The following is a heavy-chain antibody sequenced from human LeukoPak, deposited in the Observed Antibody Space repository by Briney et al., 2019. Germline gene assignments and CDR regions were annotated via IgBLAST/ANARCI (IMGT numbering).Heavy chain of an antibody. Sequence: GGSLRLSCAASGITFSSDGMHWGRQAPGKGLEWVAVISYDGSNKKYADSVKGRFTISRDNSKNTLYLQMNSLRAEDTAVYYCAKGGGTGYSSSWYSNWGQGTLVTVSS. J-gene: IGHJ4*02. CDR2: ISYDGSNK. CDR1: GITFSSDG. CDR3: AKGGGTGYSSSWYSN. V-gene: IGHV3-30*18. D-gene: IGHD6-13*01.